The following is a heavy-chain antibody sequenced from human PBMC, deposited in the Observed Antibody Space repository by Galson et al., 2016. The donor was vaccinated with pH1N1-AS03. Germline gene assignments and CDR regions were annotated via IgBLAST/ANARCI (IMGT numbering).Heavy chain of an antibody. D-gene: IGHD3/OR15-3a*01. CDR3: IKGGAASADFFDI. Sequence: SLRLSCAVSGLRFDDYAMHWVRQAPGKGLEWVSSISWNSNKIDYADSVKGRFTISRDSAKNSLNLQMNSLRAEDTALYYCIKGGAASADFFDIWGQGTMVTVSS. V-gene: IGHV3-9*01. CDR1: GLRFDDYA. CDR2: ISWNSNKI. J-gene: IGHJ3*02.